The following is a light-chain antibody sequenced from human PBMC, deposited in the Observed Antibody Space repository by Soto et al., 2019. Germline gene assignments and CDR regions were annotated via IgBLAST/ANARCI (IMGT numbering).Light chain of an antibody. CDR1: QRVTNN. Sequence: ETVLTQSPATLSLSPGETATLSCRASQRVTNNLAWYQWKLGQPPRLLIYGASTRATGIPVRFRGSGSGTEFTLTINSLQSEDSAVYYCQQHHNWPWTFGQGTRVELK. V-gene: IGKV3-15*01. CDR2: GAS. CDR3: QQHHNWPWT. J-gene: IGKJ1*01.